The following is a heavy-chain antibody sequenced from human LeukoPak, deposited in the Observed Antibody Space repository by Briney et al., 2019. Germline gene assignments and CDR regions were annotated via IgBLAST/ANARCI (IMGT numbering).Heavy chain of an antibody. Sequence: SETLSLTCTVSGGSISSSSYYWGWIRQPPGKGLEWIGSIYYSGSTYYNPSLKSRVTISVDTSKNQFSLKLSSVTAADTAVYYCARADYGSGSAWFDPWGQGTLVTVSS. D-gene: IGHD3-10*01. CDR2: IYYSGST. V-gene: IGHV4-39*07. J-gene: IGHJ5*02. CDR3: ARADYGSGSAWFDP. CDR1: GGSISSSSYY.